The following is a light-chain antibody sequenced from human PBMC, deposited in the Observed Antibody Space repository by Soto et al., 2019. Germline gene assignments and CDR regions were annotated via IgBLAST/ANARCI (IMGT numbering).Light chain of an antibody. CDR2: EGS. J-gene: IGLJ2*01. CDR3: CSYAGSSIF. Sequence: QSVLTQPASVSGSPGQSITISCTGTSSDVGSYNLVSWYQQHPGKAPKLMIYEGSKRPSGVSNRFSGSKSGNTASLTISGLQAEDEADYYCCSYAGSSIFFGGGTKLTVL. CDR1: SSDVGSYNL. V-gene: IGLV2-23*03.